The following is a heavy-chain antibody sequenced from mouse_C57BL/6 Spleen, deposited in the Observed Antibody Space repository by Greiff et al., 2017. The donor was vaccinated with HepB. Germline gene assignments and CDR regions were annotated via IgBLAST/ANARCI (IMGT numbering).Heavy chain of an antibody. J-gene: IGHJ4*01. CDR1: GYTFTSYT. D-gene: IGHD1-1*01. CDR3: AREDHYYGSLYAMDY. CDR2: INPSSGYT. Sequence: QVQLQQSGAELARPGASVKMSCKASGYTFTSYTMHWVKQRPGQGLEWIGYINPSSGYTKYTQKFKDKATLTADKSSSTAYMQLSSLTSEDSAVYYCAREDHYYGSLYAMDYWGQGTSVTVSS. V-gene: IGHV1-4*01.